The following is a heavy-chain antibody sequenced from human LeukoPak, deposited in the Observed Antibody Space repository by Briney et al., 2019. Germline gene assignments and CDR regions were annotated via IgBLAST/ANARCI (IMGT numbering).Heavy chain of an antibody. Sequence: ASVKVSCKASGGTFINYAISWVRQAPGQGREWMGGIIPIYGTANYAQKFRGSVTITADKSTRTAYMELSSLRSEDTAVYYCARGLKLTGSSPYYYYYYMDVSGKGTTVTISS. J-gene: IGHJ6*03. D-gene: IGHD3-9*01. CDR1: GGTFINYA. CDR3: ARGLKLTGSSPYYYYYYMDV. CDR2: IIPIYGTA. V-gene: IGHV1-69*06.